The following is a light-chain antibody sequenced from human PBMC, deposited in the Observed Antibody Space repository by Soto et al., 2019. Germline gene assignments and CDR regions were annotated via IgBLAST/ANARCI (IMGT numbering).Light chain of an antibody. CDR3: QSYDSSLSGSYV. Sequence: QSVLTQPPSVPGAPGQRVTISCTGSSSNIGAGYDVHWYQRLPGTAPKVLIYNNNNRPSGVPDRFSGSKSGTSASLAITGLQAEDEADYYCQSYDSSLSGSYVFGPGTKVTVL. CDR1: SSNIGAGYD. CDR2: NNN. J-gene: IGLJ1*01. V-gene: IGLV1-40*01.